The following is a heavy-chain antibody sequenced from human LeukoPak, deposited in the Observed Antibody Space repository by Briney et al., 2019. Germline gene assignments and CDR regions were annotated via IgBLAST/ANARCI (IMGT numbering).Heavy chain of an antibody. J-gene: IGHJ4*02. CDR3: AKDMQAWPRFPDY. CDR2: ISDSGSTA. D-gene: IGHD5-12*01. V-gene: IGHV3-23*01. CDR1: GFSFSNYA. Sequence: GGSLRLSCGASGFSFSNYAMTWVRQAPGKGLEWVSGISDSGSTAFYADSVKGRFTSSRDNPKNTLYLQINSLRAEDTAVYYCAKDMQAWPRFPDYWGQGTLVTVSS.